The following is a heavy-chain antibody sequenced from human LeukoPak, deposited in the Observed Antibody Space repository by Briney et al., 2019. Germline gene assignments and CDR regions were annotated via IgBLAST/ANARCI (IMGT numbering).Heavy chain of an antibody. CDR2: IIPIFGTA. J-gene: IGHJ5*02. Sequence: EASVKVSCTASGGTFSSYAISWVRQAPGQGLEWMGGIIPIFGTANYAQKFQGRVTITADESTSTAYMELSSLRSEDTAVYYCAREWQQLPYNWFDPWGQGTLVTVSS. V-gene: IGHV1-69*13. CDR1: GGTFSSYA. D-gene: IGHD6-13*01. CDR3: AREWQQLPYNWFDP.